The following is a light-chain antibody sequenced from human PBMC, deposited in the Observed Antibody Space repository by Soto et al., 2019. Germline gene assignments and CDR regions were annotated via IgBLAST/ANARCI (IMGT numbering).Light chain of an antibody. CDR2: AAS. V-gene: IGKV1-39*01. J-gene: IGKJ5*01. CDR3: QQSYSTPRD. CDR1: QSISNS. Sequence: DIQMTQSPSSLSASAGDRVTITCRASQSISNSLNWYQQKPGRAPKLLIHAASSLQSGVPSRFSGSGSGTDFILTISSLQPEDFATYYCQQSYSTPRDFGQGTRLEIK.